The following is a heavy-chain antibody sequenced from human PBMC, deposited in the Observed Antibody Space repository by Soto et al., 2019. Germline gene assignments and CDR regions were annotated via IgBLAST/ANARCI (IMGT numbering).Heavy chain of an antibody. Sequence: PSETLSLTCSGSGGSISSYYWTWIRQSPGKGLECIGHLYYSGRPKYNPSLKTRAAISVDPSKNQVSLRLRSVTAADTAVYYCARGPPSPRIMGPTRGPWFDPWGQGTLVTVSS. V-gene: IGHV4-59*01. J-gene: IGHJ5*02. CDR2: LYYSGRP. CDR1: GGSISSYY. D-gene: IGHD1-26*01. CDR3: ARGPPSPRIMGPTRGPWFDP.